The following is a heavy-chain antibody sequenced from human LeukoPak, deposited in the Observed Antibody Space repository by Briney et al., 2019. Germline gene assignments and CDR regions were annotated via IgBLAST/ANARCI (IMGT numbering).Heavy chain of an antibody. CDR3: ARDWFDP. CDR1: GGSISSGSYY. V-gene: IGHV4-39*07. J-gene: IGHJ5*02. CDR2: IYHSGST. Sequence: SETLSLTCTVSGGSISSGSYYWSWIRQPAGKGLEWIGSIYHSGSTYYNPSLKSRVTISVDTSKNQFSLKLSSVTAADTAVYYCARDWFDPWGQGTLVTVSS.